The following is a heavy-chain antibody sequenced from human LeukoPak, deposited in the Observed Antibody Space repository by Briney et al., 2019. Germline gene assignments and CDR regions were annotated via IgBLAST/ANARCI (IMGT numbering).Heavy chain of an antibody. CDR2: ISGSGDST. CDR3: ARDRGRYYDSRGFYWGYYFDS. CDR1: GFTLSSHW. D-gene: IGHD3-22*01. V-gene: IGHV3-23*01. Sequence: GGSLRLSCAASGFTLSSHWMTWVRQAPGKGLEWVSTISGSGDSTYYADSVKGRFTISRDNSKDTLYLQMSSARVDDTAVYYCARDRGRYYDSRGFYWGYYFDSWGQGILVTVST. J-gene: IGHJ4*02.